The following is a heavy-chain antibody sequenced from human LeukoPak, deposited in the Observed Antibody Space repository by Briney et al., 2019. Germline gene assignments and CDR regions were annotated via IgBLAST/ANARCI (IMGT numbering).Heavy chain of an antibody. CDR3: ARDRTVYSSGWANWYFDL. Sequence: SETLSLTCTVSGSSVSSGSYYWSWIRQPPGKGLEWIGYIYYSGSTNYNPSLKSRVTISVDTSKNQFPLKLSSETAADTAVYYCARDRTVYSSGWANWYFDLWGRGTLVTVSS. CDR1: GSSVSSGSYY. V-gene: IGHV4-61*01. D-gene: IGHD6-19*01. CDR2: IYYSGST. J-gene: IGHJ2*01.